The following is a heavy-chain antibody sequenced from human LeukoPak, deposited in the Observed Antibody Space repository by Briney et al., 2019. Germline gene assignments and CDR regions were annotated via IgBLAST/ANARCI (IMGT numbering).Heavy chain of an antibody. V-gene: IGHV1-18*01. Sequence: ASVKVSCKASGYTFTSYGISWERQAPGQGLEWMGWISAYNGNANYAQKLQGRVTMTTDTSTSTAYMELRSLRSDDTAVYYCARDTVNYYGSGSYPQANYYYYYYGMDVWGQGTTVTVSS. D-gene: IGHD3-10*01. CDR1: GYTFTSYG. CDR2: ISAYNGNA. J-gene: IGHJ6*02. CDR3: ARDTVNYYGSGSYPQANYYYYYYGMDV.